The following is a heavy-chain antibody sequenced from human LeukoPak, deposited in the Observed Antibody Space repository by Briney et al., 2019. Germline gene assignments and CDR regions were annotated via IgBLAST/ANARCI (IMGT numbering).Heavy chain of an antibody. CDR3: ARGRLLWFGELLYSPPDY. Sequence: SETLSLTCAVYGGSFSGYYWSWTRQPPGKGLEWIGEINHSGSTNYNPSLKSRVTISVDTSKNQFSLKLSSVTAADTAVYYCARGRLLWFGELLYSPPDYWGQGTLVTVSS. V-gene: IGHV4-34*01. CDR1: GGSFSGYY. D-gene: IGHD3-10*01. CDR2: INHSGST. J-gene: IGHJ4*02.